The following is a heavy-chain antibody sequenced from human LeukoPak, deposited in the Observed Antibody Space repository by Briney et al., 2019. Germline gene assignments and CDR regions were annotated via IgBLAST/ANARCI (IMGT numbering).Heavy chain of an antibody. Sequence: SETLSLTCAVYGGSFSGYYWSWIRQPPGKGLEWIGEINHSGSTNYNPSLKSRVTISVDTSKNQFSLKLSSVTAADTAVYYCARGQLTSLDYWGQGTLVTVSS. V-gene: IGHV4-34*01. CDR3: ARGQLTSLDY. J-gene: IGHJ4*02. D-gene: IGHD1-1*01. CDR2: INHSGST. CDR1: GGSFSGYY.